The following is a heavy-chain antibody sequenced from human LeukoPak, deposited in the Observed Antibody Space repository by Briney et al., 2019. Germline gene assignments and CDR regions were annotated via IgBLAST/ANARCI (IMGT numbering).Heavy chain of an antibody. J-gene: IGHJ4*02. Sequence: PSETLSLTCTVSGYSISSGYYWGWIRQPPGKGLEWIGSIYHSGSTYYNPSLKSRVTISVDTSKNQFSLKLSSVTAADTAVYYCARVGAEYSSSWDLFDYWGQGTLVTVSS. V-gene: IGHV4-38-2*02. D-gene: IGHD6-6*01. CDR2: IYHSGST. CDR3: ARVGAEYSSSWDLFDY. CDR1: GYSISSGYY.